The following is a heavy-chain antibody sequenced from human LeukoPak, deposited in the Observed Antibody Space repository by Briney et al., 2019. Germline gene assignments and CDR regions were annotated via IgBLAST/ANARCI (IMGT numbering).Heavy chain of an antibody. J-gene: IGHJ6*03. D-gene: IGHD6-13*01. CDR2: INPNSGGT. CDR3: ARNDGYSSSWYYYYYYMDV. CDR1: GGTFRTNG. Sequence: APVKVSCKASGGTFRTNGISWVRQAPGQGLEWMGWINPNSGGTNYAQKFQGRVTMTRDTSISTAYMELSRLRSDDTAVYYCARNDGYSSSWYYYYYYMDVWGKGTTVTISS. V-gene: IGHV1-2*02.